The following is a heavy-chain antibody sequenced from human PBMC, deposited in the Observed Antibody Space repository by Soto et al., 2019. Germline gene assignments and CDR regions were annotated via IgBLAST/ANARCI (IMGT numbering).Heavy chain of an antibody. J-gene: IGHJ6*02. CDR3: ARQGSGTEYPQYFYYGMDV. D-gene: IGHD6-19*01. CDR2: INPNSGVA. CDR1: GYIFTAYY. V-gene: IGHV1-2*02. Sequence: QVQLVQSGAEVEKPGASVRVSCKTSGYIFTAYYIHWVRQAPGRGLEWMGWINPNSGVANYAQNFQGRVTMTRDTSISTVYLDLSKMRSEDTTVYYCARQGSGTEYPQYFYYGMDVWGQGTTAAAAS.